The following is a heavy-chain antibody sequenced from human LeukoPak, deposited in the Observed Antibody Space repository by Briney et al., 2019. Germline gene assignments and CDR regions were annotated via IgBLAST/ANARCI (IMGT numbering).Heavy chain of an antibody. V-gene: IGHV3-21*01. J-gene: IGHJ4*02. CDR1: GFTFSSYS. CDR3: ARDPSDYYDSSGKGGRNY. CDR2: ISSSSSYI. D-gene: IGHD3-22*01. Sequence: PGGSLRLSCAASGFTFSSYSMNWVRQAPGKGLEWVSSISSSSSYIYYADSVKGRFTISRDNAKNSLYLQMNSLRAEDTAVYYCARDPSDYYDSSGKGGRNYWGQGTLVTVSS.